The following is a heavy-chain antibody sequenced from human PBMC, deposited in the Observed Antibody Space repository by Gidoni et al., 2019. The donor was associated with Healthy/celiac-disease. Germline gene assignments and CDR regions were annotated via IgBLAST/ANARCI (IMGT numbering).Heavy chain of an antibody. CDR3: ASLPYDSSGYYYSDGMDV. CDR2: IYSGGST. D-gene: IGHD3-22*01. V-gene: IGHV3-66*02. CDR1: GFTVSSNY. J-gene: IGHJ6*02. Sequence: EVQLVESGGGLVQPGGSLRLSCAASGFTVSSNYMSWVRQAPGKGLEWVSVIYSGGSTYYADSVKGRFTISRDNSKNTLYLQMNSLRAEDTAVYYCASLPYDSSGYYYSDGMDVWGQGTTVTVSS.